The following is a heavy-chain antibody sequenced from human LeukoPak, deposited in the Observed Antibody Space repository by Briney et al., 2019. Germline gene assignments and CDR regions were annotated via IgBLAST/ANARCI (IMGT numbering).Heavy chain of an antibody. J-gene: IGHJ6*03. CDR2: IKQDGSEK. V-gene: IGHV3-7*01. D-gene: IGHD5-12*01. Sequence: PGGSLRLSCAASGFTFSSYWMSWVRQAPGKGLEWVANIKQDGSEKYYVDSVKGRFTISRDNGKNSLYLQMNSLRAEDTAVYYCARDVLATGYYYYYMDVWGKGTTVTVSS. CDR3: ARDVLATGYYYYYMDV. CDR1: GFTFSSYW.